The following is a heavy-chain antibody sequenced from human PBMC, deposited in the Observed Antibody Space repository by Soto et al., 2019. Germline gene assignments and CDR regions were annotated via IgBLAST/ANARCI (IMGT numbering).Heavy chain of an antibody. D-gene: IGHD2-2*01. J-gene: IGHJ3*02. V-gene: IGHV1-18*01. Sequence: GASVKVSCKASGYTFTSYGISWVRQAPGQGYEWMGWISAYNGNTNYAQKLQGRVTMTTDTSTSTAYMELRSLRSDDTAVYYCARDLALGYCSSTSCFEGAHDAFDIWG. CDR3: ARDLALGYCSSTSCFEGAHDAFDI. CDR1: GYTFTSYG. CDR2: ISAYNGNT.